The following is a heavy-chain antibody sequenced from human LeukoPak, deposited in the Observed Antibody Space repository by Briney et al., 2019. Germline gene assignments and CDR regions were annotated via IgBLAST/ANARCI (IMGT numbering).Heavy chain of an antibody. J-gene: IGHJ6*03. CDR2: ISAYNGNT. CDR1: GYTFTSYG. Sequence: AASVKVSCKASGYTFTSYGISWVRQAPGQGLEWMGWISAYNGNTNYAQKLQGRVTMTTDTSTSTAYMELRSLRSEDTAVYYCASMTYYYGSGSDYYYYYYMDVWGKGTTVTISS. CDR3: ASMTYYYGSGSDYYYYYYMDV. D-gene: IGHD3-10*01. V-gene: IGHV1-18*01.